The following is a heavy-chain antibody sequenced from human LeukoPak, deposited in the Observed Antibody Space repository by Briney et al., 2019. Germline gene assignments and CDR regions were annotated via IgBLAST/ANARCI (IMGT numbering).Heavy chain of an antibody. Sequence: GESLKISCKGSGYNFFSYWIAWVRQMPGKGLEWMWIIYPGDSDTRYSPSFEGQVTISADRTTTTAYLQWSSLKASDTAIYYCARRHNYGSESYSFFDLWGQGTLVTVSS. CDR1: GYNFFSYW. CDR3: ARRHNYGSESYSFFDL. CDR2: IYPGDSDT. V-gene: IGHV5-51*01. D-gene: IGHD3-10*01. J-gene: IGHJ4*02.